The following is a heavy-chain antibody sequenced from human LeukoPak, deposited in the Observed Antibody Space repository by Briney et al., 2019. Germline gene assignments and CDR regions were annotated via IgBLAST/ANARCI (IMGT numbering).Heavy chain of an antibody. J-gene: IGHJ4*02. CDR1: GYTLTELS. CDR3: ATWVYSISGPVKAYYFDY. Sequence: ASVKVPCKVSGYTLTELSMHWVRQAPGKGLEWMGGFDPEDGETIYAQKFQGRVTMTEDTSTDTAYMELSSLRSEDTAVYYCATWVYSISGPVKAYYFDYWGQGTLVTVSS. V-gene: IGHV1-24*01. CDR2: FDPEDGET. D-gene: IGHD3-3*02.